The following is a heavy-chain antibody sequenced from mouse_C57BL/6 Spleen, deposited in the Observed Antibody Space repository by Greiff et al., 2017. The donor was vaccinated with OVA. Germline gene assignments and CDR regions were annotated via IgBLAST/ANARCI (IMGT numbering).Heavy chain of an antibody. CDR1: GFTFSSYA. D-gene: IGHD2-4*01. Sequence: DVKLVESGGGLVKPGGSLKLSCAASGFTFSSYAMSWVRQTPEKRLEWVATISDGGSYTYYPDNVKGRFTITRDNAKNNLYLQMSHLKSEDTAMYYCARDRDYEGWFAYWGQGTLVTVSA. CDR3: ARDRDYEGWFAY. CDR2: ISDGGSYT. J-gene: IGHJ3*01. V-gene: IGHV5-4*01.